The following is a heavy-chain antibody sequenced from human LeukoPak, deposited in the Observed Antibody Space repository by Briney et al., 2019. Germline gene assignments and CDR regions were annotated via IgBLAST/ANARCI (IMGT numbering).Heavy chain of an antibody. CDR3: ARSYDSSGYYGDY. Sequence: GGSLRLSCAASGFTFSSYAMSWVRQAPGKGLEWVSAISGSGGSTYYADSVKGRFTISRDNSKNTLYLQMNSLRAEDTAVYYCARSYDSSGYYGDYWGQGTLVTVSS. J-gene: IGHJ4*02. V-gene: IGHV3-23*01. D-gene: IGHD3-22*01. CDR2: ISGSGGST. CDR1: GFTFSSYA.